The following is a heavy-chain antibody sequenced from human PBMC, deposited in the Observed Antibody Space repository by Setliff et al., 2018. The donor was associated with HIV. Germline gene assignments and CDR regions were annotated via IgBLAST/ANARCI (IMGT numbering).Heavy chain of an antibody. Sequence: PSETLSLTCTVSGGSISSGDYYWSWIRQPPGKGLEWIGYIYYSGSTYYHPSLKSRVTMSVDTSKNQFSLKLSSVTAEDTAVCYCARGSWGSGFDSWGQGILVTVSS. V-gene: IGHV4-30-4*08. D-gene: IGHD7-27*01. J-gene: IGHJ4*02. CDR3: ARGSWGSGFDS. CDR1: GGSISSGDYY. CDR2: IYYSGST.